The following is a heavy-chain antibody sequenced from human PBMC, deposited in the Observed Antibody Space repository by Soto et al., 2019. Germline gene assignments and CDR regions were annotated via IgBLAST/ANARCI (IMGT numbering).Heavy chain of an antibody. CDR1: GYTFTSYY. D-gene: IGHD6-6*01. J-gene: IGHJ6*02. CDR2: INPSGGST. CDR3: AIDLVWDSSSSDSHGMDV. Sequence: ASVKVSCKASGYTFTSYYMHWVRQAPGQGLEWMGIINPSGGSTSYAQKFQGRVTMTRDTSTSTVYMELSSLRSEDTAVYYCAIDLVWDSSSSDSHGMDVWGQGTTVTVSS. V-gene: IGHV1-46*01.